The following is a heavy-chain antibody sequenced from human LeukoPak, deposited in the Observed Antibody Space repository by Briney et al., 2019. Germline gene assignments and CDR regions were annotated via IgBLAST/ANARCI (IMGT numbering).Heavy chain of an antibody. D-gene: IGHD5-18*01. CDR1: GGSISSYY. J-gene: IGHJ2*01. Sequence: PSETLSLTCTVSGGSISSYYWSWIRQPPGKGLEWIGYIYYSGSTNYNPSLKSRVTISVDTSKNQFSLKLSSVTAADTAVYYCAREFMGTAMVLRTGGWYFDLWGRGTLVTVSS. V-gene: IGHV4-59*01. CDR2: IYYSGST. CDR3: AREFMGTAMVLRTGGWYFDL.